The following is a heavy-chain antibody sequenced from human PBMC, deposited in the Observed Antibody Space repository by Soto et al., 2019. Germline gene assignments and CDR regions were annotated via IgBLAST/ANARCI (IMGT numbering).Heavy chain of an antibody. Sequence: PGESLKISCKGSGYSFTSYWIGWVRQMPGKGLEWMGIIYPGDSDTRYSPSFQGQVTISADKSISTAYLQWSSLKASDTAMYYCARSPYSSSSVGMNEYNWFDPWGQGTLVTVSS. J-gene: IGHJ5*02. D-gene: IGHD6-6*01. CDR1: GYSFTSYW. CDR3: ARSPYSSSSVGMNEYNWFDP. CDR2: IYPGDSDT. V-gene: IGHV5-51*01.